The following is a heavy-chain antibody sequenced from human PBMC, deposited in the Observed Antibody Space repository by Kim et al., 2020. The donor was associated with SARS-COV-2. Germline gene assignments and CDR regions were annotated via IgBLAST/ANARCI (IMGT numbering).Heavy chain of an antibody. CDR1: GGSFSGYY. Sequence: SETLSLTCAVYGGSFSGYYWSWIRQPPGKGLEWIGEINHSGSTNYNPSLKSRVTISVDTSKNQFSLKLSSVTAADTAVYYCARGRLLWFGRLYYFDYWGQGTLVTVSS. J-gene: IGHJ4*02. D-gene: IGHD3-10*01. CDR2: INHSGST. V-gene: IGHV4-34*01. CDR3: ARGRLLWFGRLYYFDY.